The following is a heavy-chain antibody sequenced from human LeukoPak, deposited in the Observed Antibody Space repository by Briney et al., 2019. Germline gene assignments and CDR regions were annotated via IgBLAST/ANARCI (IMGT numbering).Heavy chain of an antibody. D-gene: IGHD2-15*01. CDR2: INPSSGGT. CDR1: GYTFTGYY. J-gene: IGHJ3*02. CDR3: ARDRGYCSGGSCFDAFDI. Sequence: ASVKVSCKASGYTFTGYYMHWVRQAPGQGLEWMGWINPSSGGTNYAQKFQGRVTMTRDTSISTAYMELSRLRSDDTAVYYCARDRGYCSGGSCFDAFDIWGQGTMVTVSS. V-gene: IGHV1-2*02.